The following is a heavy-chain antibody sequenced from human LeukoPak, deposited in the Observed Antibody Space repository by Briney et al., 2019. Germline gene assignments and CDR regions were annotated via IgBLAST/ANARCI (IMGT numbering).Heavy chain of an antibody. CDR3: ARGKAGDYDPYYYYGMDV. V-gene: IGHV3-11*01. CDR1: GFTFSDYY. CDR2: ISSTGKTI. D-gene: IGHD4-17*01. J-gene: IGHJ6*02. Sequence: GGSLRLSCAASGFTFSDYYMSWIRQAPGKGLEWVSYISSTGKTIYYADSVKGRFIISRDNAKNSLYLQMNSLRAEDTAVYYCARGKAGDYDPYYYYGMDVWGQGTTVTVSS.